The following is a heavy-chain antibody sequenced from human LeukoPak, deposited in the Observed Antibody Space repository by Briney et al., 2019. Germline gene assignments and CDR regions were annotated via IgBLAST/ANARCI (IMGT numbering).Heavy chain of an antibody. Sequence: GGSLRLSCAASGFTFSSYGVHWVRQAPGKGLEWVAVIWYDGSNKYYADSVKGRFTISRDNSKNTLYLQMNSLRAEDTAVYYCAKALGYCSSTSCSYYYYYGMDVWGQGTTVTVS. CDR2: IWYDGSNK. D-gene: IGHD2-2*01. J-gene: IGHJ6*02. V-gene: IGHV3-30*02. CDR1: GFTFSSYG. CDR3: AKALGYCSSTSCSYYYYYGMDV.